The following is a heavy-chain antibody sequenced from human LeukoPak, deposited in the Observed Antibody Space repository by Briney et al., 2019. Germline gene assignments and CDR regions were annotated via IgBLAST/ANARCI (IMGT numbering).Heavy chain of an antibody. J-gene: IGHJ3*02. CDR2: IIPIFGTA. V-gene: IGHV1-69*01. D-gene: IGHD1-26*01. CDR3: ASFATADAFDI. Sequence: SVKVSCKASGGTFSSYAISWVRQAPGQGLEWMGGIIPIFGTANYAQMFKGRVTITADESTSTAYMELSSLRSEDTAVYYCASFATADAFDIWGQGTMVTVSS. CDR1: GGTFSSYA.